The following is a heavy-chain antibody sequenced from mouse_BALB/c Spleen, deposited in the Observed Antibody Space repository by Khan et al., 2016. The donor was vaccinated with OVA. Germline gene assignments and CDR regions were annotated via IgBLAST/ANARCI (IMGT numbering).Heavy chain of an antibody. CDR2: ISGDSNTI. J-gene: IGHJ2*01. CDR3: ATSYFYGYYFDY. Sequence: EVQLQESGGGLVQPGRSQKLSCAASGFTFNSYGMHWVRQAPAKGLEWVAYISGDSNTIYYADTVKGRFTISRDNPKNTLFLQMTSLMSEDTAMYYCATSYFYGYYFDYWGPGTTLTVS. D-gene: IGHD1-1*01. CDR1: GFTFNSYG. V-gene: IGHV5-17*02.